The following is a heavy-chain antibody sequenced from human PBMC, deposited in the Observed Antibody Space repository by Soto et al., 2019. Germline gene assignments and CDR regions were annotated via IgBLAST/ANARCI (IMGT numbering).Heavy chain of an antibody. Sequence: ASVKVSCKASGYTFTAYYMHWVRQAPGQGLEWMGWINPNSGGTNYAQKFRGRVTMTRDTSTSTAYMEVSRLRSDDTAVYFCARLPPTSLYYYGMDVWGQGTTVTVSS. CDR3: ARLPPTSLYYYGMDV. V-gene: IGHV1-2*02. CDR1: GYTFTAYY. D-gene: IGHD2-2*01. J-gene: IGHJ6*02. CDR2: INPNSGGT.